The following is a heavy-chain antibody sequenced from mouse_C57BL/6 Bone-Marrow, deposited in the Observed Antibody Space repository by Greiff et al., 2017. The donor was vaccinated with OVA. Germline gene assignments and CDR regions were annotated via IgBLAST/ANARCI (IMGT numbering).Heavy chain of an antibody. J-gene: IGHJ1*03. Sequence: DVMLVESGGGLVQPGGSLKLSCAASGFTFSDYGMAWVRQAPRKGPEWVAFISNLAYSIYYADTVTGRFTISRENAKNTLYLEMSSLRSEDTAMYYCATHYGSSYGYFDVWGTGTTVTVSS. CDR2: ISNLAYSI. CDR1: GFTFSDYG. D-gene: IGHD1-1*01. CDR3: ATHYGSSYGYFDV. V-gene: IGHV5-15*01.